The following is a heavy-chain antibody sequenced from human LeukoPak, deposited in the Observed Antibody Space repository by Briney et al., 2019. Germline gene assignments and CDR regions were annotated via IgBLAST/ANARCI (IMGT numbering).Heavy chain of an antibody. CDR1: GGSISSYY. J-gene: IGHJ4*02. D-gene: IGHD3-9*01. CDR3: ARGGGEERDRSYFDWLLSPFDY. V-gene: IGHV4-59*12. CDR2: IYYIGST. Sequence: PSETLSLTCTVSGGSISSYYWSWIRQPPGKGLEWIGFIYYIGSTNYNPSLKSRVTISVDTSKNQFSLKLSSVTAADTAVCYCARGGGEERDRSYFDWLLSPFDYWGQGTLVTVSS.